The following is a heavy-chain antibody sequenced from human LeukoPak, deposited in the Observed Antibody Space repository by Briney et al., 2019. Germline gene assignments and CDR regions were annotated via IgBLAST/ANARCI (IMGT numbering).Heavy chain of an antibody. CDR3: AGVHGSGSVAWFDP. J-gene: IGHJ5*02. CDR2: IYTSGST. V-gene: IGHV4-61*02. Sequence: PSQTLSLTCTVSGGSISSGSYYWSWIRQPAGKGLEWIGRIYTSGSTNYNPSLKSRVTISVDTSKNQFSLKLSSVTVADTAVYYCAGVHGSGSVAWFDPWGQGTLVTVSS. CDR1: GGSISSGSYY. D-gene: IGHD3-10*01.